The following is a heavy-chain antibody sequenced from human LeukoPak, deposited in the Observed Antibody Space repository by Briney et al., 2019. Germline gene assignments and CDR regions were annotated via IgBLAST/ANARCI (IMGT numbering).Heavy chain of an antibody. CDR2: INHSGST. CDR3: ARRSYYDY. Sequence: SETLSLTCAVYGGSFSGYYWSWVRRPPGKGLEWIGEINHSGSTNYNPSLKSRVTISVDTSKNQFSLKLSSVTAADTAVYYCARRSYYDYWGQGTLVTVSS. J-gene: IGHJ4*02. D-gene: IGHD1-26*01. CDR1: GGSFSGYY. V-gene: IGHV4-34*01.